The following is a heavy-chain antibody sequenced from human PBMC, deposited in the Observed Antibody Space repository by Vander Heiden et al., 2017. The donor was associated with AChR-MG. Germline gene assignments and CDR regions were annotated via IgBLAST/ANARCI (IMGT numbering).Heavy chain of an antibody. J-gene: IGHJ6*03. CDR3: ARGRGYSYGKPTAYYYYYMDV. Sequence: QVQLVQSGAEVKKPGSSVKVSCKASGGTFSSYAISWVRQAPGQGLEWMGGIIPIFGTANYAQKFQGRVTITADESTSTAYMELSSLRSEDTAVYYCARGRGYSYGKPTAYYYYYMDVWGKGTTVTVSS. CDR2: IIPIFGTA. D-gene: IGHD5-18*01. V-gene: IGHV1-69*01. CDR1: GGTFSSYA.